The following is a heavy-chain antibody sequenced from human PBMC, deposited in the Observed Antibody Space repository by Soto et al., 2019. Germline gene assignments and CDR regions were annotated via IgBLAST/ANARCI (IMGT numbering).Heavy chain of an antibody. J-gene: IGHJ3*02. D-gene: IGHD4-17*01. CDR1: GYTFTSYA. V-gene: IGHV1-3*01. CDR3: ARDRPTTVSDAFDI. Sequence: ASVKVSYRASGYTFTSYAMHWVRQAPGQRLEWMGWINAGNGNTKYSQKFQGRVTITRDTSASTAYMELSSLRSEDTAVYYCARDRPTTVSDAFDIWGQGTMVTVSS. CDR2: INAGNGNT.